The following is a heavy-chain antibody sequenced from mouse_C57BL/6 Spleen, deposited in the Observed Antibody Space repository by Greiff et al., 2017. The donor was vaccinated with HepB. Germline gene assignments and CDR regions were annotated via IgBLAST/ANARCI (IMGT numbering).Heavy chain of an antibody. CDR2: IHPNSGST. V-gene: IGHV1-64*01. Sequence: QVQLQQPGAELVKPGASVKLSCKASGYTFTSYWMHWMKQRPGQGLEWIGMIHPNSGSTNYNEKFKSKATLTVDKSSSTAYMQLSSLTSEDSAVYYCASNPLGSSPPWFAYWGQGTLVTVSA. D-gene: IGHD1-1*01. CDR3: ASNPLGSSPPWFAY. J-gene: IGHJ3*01. CDR1: GYTFTSYW.